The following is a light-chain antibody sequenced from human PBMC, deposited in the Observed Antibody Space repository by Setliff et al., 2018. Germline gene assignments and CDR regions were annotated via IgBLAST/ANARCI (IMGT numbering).Light chain of an antibody. CDR2: EVT. Sequence: QSALTQPPPASGSPGQSVTISCTGSSSDVGGYNYVSWYQQHPGKAPKLMIFEVTKRPSGVPDRFSGSKSGNTASLTVSGLQAEDEADYFCASYAGKFYFFGSGTKVTVL. V-gene: IGLV2-8*01. CDR3: ASYAGKFYF. J-gene: IGLJ1*01. CDR1: SSDVGGYNY.